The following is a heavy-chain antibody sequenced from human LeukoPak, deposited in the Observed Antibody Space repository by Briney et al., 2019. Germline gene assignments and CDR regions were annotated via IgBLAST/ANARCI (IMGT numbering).Heavy chain of an antibody. CDR3: ARESQYSYYNMDA. J-gene: IGHJ6*03. Sequence: GGSLRLSCAASGFTFSSYSMNWVRQAPGKGLGWVSSISSSSSYIYYADSVKGRFTISRDNAKNSLYLQMNSLRAEDTAMYYCARESQYSYYNMDAWGKGATVTVSS. D-gene: IGHD6-6*01. V-gene: IGHV3-21*01. CDR1: GFTFSSYS. CDR2: ISSSSSYI.